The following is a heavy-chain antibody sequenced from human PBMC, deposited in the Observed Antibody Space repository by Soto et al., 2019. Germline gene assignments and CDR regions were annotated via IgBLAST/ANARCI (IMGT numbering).Heavy chain of an antibody. J-gene: IGHJ6*02. CDR2: ISYDGSNK. Sequence: GGSLRLSCAASGFTFSSYGMHWVRQAPGKGLEWVAVISYDGSNKYYADSVKGRFTISRDNSKNTLYLQMNSLRAEDTAVYYCAKEHRSYYYDSSGYYYYYYGMDVWGQGTTVTVSS. CDR3: AKEHRSYYYDSSGYYYYYYGMDV. V-gene: IGHV3-30*18. CDR1: GFTFSSYG. D-gene: IGHD3-22*01.